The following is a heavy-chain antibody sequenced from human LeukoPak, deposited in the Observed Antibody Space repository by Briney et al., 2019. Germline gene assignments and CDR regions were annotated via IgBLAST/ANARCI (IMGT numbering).Heavy chain of an antibody. D-gene: IGHD3-10*01. V-gene: IGHV3-7*01. J-gene: IGHJ4*02. CDR3: ARHVFPFGTPFDY. CDR1: GFTFSSYW. Sequence: GGALRLSCAASGFTFSSYWMSWVRQAPGKGLEWVANIKQDGTEKFYVDSVKGRFTISRDNVKNSLYLQINSLRVEDTAIYYCARHVFPFGTPFDYWGQGALVTVSS. CDR2: IKQDGTEK.